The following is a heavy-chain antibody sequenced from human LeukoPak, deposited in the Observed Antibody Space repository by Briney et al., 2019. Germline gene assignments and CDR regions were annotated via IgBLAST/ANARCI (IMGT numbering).Heavy chain of an antibody. J-gene: IGHJ4*02. V-gene: IGHV3-74*01. D-gene: IGHD3-3*01. CDR2: VNSDGTST. CDR3: AHTVWSGNYFDY. CDR1: GFTFTTYW. Sequence: GGSLRLSCATSGFTFTTYWMHWVRQAPGKGLVWVSRVNSDGTSTTYADSVKGRFTISRDNTKNTLYLQMNSLRVEDTAVYYCAHTVWSGNYFDYWGQGTLVTVSS.